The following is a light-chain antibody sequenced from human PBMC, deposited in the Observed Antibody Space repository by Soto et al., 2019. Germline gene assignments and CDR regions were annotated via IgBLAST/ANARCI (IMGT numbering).Light chain of an antibody. Sequence: SYELTQPPSVSVAPGQTARLTCGGSNMGSKTVHWYQQKPGQAPVLVVYDDADRPSGIPERFSGSNAGNTAALTISRVEAGDEADYYCQVWDANTDHVVFGGGTKLTVL. CDR3: QVWDANTDHVV. CDR1: NMGSKT. J-gene: IGLJ2*01. V-gene: IGLV3-21*02. CDR2: DDA.